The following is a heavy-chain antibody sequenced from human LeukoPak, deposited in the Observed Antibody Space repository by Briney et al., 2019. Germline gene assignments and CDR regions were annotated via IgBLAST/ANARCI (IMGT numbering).Heavy chain of an antibody. D-gene: IGHD1-26*01. CDR2: VNTDGSST. CDR1: GFTFSSYW. J-gene: IGHJ4*02. Sequence: GGSLRLSCAASGFTFSSYWMHWVRQAPGKGLVWVSRVNTDGSSTSYADSVKGRFTISRDNAKNTLYLQMNSLRAEDTAVYYCARSEWELLGDYWGQGTLVTVSS. V-gene: IGHV3-74*01. CDR3: ARSEWELLGDY.